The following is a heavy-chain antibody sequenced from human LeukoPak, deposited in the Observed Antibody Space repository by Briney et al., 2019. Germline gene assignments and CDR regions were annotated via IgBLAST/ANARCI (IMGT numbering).Heavy chain of an antibody. D-gene: IGHD4-17*01. V-gene: IGHV4-31*03. CDR2: IYYSGST. CDR1: GGSISSGGYY. CDR3: ARCGKDGDYVQN. Sequence: SETLSLTCTVSGGSISSGGYYWSWIRQHPGKGLEWIGYIYYSGSTYYNPSLKSRVTISVDTSKNQFSLKLSSVTAADTAVYYCARCGKDGDYVQNWGQGALVTVSS. J-gene: IGHJ4*02.